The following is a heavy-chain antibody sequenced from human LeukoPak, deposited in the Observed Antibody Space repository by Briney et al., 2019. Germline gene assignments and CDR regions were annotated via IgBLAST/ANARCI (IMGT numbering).Heavy chain of an antibody. D-gene: IGHD7-27*01. Sequence: GGSLRLSCAASGFTFSSSNLDWVRQAPGKGLEWVSSISSSSSIYYTDSVNGRFTISRDNTNNSLYLQINSLRAEDTAVYYCARANWGHPMYYFDYWGQGTLVTVSS. J-gene: IGHJ4*02. CDR3: ARANWGHPMYYFDY. CDR1: GFTFSSSN. V-gene: IGHV3-69-1*02. CDR2: ISSSSSI.